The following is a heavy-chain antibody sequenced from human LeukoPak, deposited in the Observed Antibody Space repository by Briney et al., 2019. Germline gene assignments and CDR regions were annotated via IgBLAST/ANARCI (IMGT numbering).Heavy chain of an antibody. V-gene: IGHV4-59*11. D-gene: IGHD3-10*01. J-gene: IGHJ4*02. Sequence: SETLSLTCTVSGDSNSVHYWSWIRLPPGKGPEWIGYVYSSGTANYNPSLKSRAPISIDTSKNQFSLRLTSVTAADSAVYYCASTGQIGVFDFWGQGTLVTVSS. CDR2: VYSSGTA. CDR3: ASTGQIGVFDF. CDR1: GDSNSVHY.